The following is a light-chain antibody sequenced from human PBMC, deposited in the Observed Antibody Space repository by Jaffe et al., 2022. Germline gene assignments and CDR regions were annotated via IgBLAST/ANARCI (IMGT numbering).Light chain of an antibody. Sequence: QSALTQPASVSGSPGQSITISCTGTSSDVGGFNYVSWYQQHPGKAPKFMIFDVSNRPSGVSNRFSGSKSGNTASLTISGLQAEDEADYYCSSYTSNTTGVVFGGGTKLTVL. V-gene: IGLV2-14*03. CDR2: DVS. CDR3: SSYTSNTTGVV. CDR1: SSDVGGFNY. J-gene: IGLJ2*01.